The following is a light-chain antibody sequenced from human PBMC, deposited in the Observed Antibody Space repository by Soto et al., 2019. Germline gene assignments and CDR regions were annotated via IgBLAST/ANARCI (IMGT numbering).Light chain of an antibody. Sequence: DVVMTQSPLSLPVTLGQPASISCRSSQSLLHSDGNTYLNWFQQRPGQSPRRLIYRVSNRDSGVPDRFSGSGSGTDFTLKISRVEAEDVGVYYCRQGTHWPPWTFGQGTKVEIK. CDR3: RQGTHWPPWT. J-gene: IGKJ1*01. V-gene: IGKV2-30*02. CDR1: QSLLHSDGNTY. CDR2: RVS.